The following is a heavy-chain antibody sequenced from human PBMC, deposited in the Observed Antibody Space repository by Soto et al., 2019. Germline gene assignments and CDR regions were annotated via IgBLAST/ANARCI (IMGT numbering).Heavy chain of an antibody. V-gene: IGHV3-21*06. J-gene: IGHJ4*02. D-gene: IGHD3-10*01. Sequence: PGGSLGRSCAGSGCNLNLYTMNWVRQTPGKLLQWVTSISRLGDRIYYGDSVPGRFTVSRGNATNTAYLQRDSLRAEDTAIYYCARVGAYFGELDYFDYWGQGTPVTVSS. CDR1: GCNLNLYT. CDR2: ISRLGDRI. CDR3: ARVGAYFGELDYFDY.